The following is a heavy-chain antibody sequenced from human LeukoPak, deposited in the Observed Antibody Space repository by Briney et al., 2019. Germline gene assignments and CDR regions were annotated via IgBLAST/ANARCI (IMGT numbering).Heavy chain of an antibody. CDR3: AGRDYGVNDAFDI. Sequence: PSETLSLTCTVSGGSISSYYWSWIRQPAGKGLEWIGRIYTSGSTNYNPSLKSRVTTSVDTSKNQFSLKLSSVTAADTAVYYCAGRDYGVNDAFDIWGQGTMVTVSS. V-gene: IGHV4-4*07. CDR1: GGSISSYY. J-gene: IGHJ3*02. CDR2: IYTSGST. D-gene: IGHD4-17*01.